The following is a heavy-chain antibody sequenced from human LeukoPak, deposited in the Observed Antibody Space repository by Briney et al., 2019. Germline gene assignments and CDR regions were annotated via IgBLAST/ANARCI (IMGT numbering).Heavy chain of an antibody. V-gene: IGHV4-59*12. CDR1: GGSISSYY. J-gene: IGHJ6*02. D-gene: IGHD2/OR15-2a*01. Sequence: PSETLSLTCTVSGGSISSYYWSWIRQPPGKRLEWIGYIYYSGSTNYNPSLKSRVTISVDTSKNQFSLKLSSVTAADTAVYYCAREGYFYGMDVWGQGTTVTVSS. CDR3: AREGYFYGMDV. CDR2: IYYSGST.